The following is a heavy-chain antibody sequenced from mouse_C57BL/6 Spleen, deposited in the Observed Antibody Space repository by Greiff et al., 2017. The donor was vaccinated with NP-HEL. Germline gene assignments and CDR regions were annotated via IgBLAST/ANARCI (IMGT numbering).Heavy chain of an antibody. CDR3: ARYYGNSYWYFDV. Sequence: QVQLQQSGAELVRPGTSVKLSCKASGYTFTSYWMHWVKQRPGQGLEWIGVIDPSDSYTNYNQKFKGKATLTVDTSSSTAYMQLSSLTSEDSAVYYCARYYGNSYWYFDVWGTGTTVTVSS. J-gene: IGHJ1*03. CDR1: GYTFTSYW. CDR2: IDPSDSYT. V-gene: IGHV1-59*01. D-gene: IGHD2-1*01.